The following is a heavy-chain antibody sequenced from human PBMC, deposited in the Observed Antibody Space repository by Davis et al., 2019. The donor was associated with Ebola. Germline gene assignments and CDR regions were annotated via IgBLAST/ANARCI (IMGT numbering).Heavy chain of an antibody. CDR3: ARVSPGESDSSGYSFYYFDY. V-gene: IGHV3-74*01. D-gene: IGHD3-22*01. Sequence: PGGSLRLSCAASGFTFSSYWMHWVRQAPGKGLVWVSRINSDGSSTSYADSVKGRFTISRDNAKNTLYLQMNSLRTEDTAVYYCARVSPGESDSSGYSFYYFDYWGQGTLVTVSS. CDR1: GFTFSSYW. CDR2: INSDGSST. J-gene: IGHJ4*02.